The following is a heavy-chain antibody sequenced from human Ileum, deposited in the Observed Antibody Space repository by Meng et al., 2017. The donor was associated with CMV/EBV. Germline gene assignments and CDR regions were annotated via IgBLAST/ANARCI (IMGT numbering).Heavy chain of an antibody. Sequence: GESLKISCAASGFTFSSYSMNWVRQAPGKGLEWVSSISSSSSYIYYADSVKGRFTISRDNAKNSLYLQMNSLRAEDTAVYYCARAGAREGTRSLEWLLGAFDIWGQGTMVTVSS. CDR3: ARAGAREGTRSLEWLLGAFDI. CDR2: ISSSSSYI. D-gene: IGHD3-3*01. V-gene: IGHV3-21*01. CDR1: GFTFSSYS. J-gene: IGHJ3*02.